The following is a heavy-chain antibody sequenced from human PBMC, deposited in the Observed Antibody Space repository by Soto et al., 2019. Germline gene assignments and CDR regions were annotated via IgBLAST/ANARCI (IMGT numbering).Heavy chain of an antibody. CDR1: GFTFSSYG. D-gene: IGHD3-3*01. CDR3: VYGREEWTGPAGY. J-gene: IGHJ4*02. V-gene: IGHV3-30*03. CDR2: ISYDGSNK. Sequence: QVQLVESGGGVVQPGRSLRLSCAASGFTFSSYGMHWVRQAPGKGLEWVAVISYDGSNKYYADSVKGRFTISRDNSKNTLYLQMNSLRAEDTAVYYCVYGREEWTGPAGYWGQGTLLTVSS.